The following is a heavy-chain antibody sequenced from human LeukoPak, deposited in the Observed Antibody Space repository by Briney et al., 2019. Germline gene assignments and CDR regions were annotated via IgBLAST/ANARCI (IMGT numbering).Heavy chain of an antibody. J-gene: IGHJ3*02. CDR3: ARVYCSSTSCYGLYDAFDI. Sequence: PSETLSLTCAVYGGSFSGYYWSWIRQPPGKGLEWIGEINHSGSTNYNPSLKSRVTISVDTSKNQFSLKLSSVTAADTAVYYCARVYCSSTSCYGLYDAFDIWGQGTMVTVSS. CDR2: INHSGST. D-gene: IGHD2-2*01. V-gene: IGHV4-34*01. CDR1: GGSFSGYY.